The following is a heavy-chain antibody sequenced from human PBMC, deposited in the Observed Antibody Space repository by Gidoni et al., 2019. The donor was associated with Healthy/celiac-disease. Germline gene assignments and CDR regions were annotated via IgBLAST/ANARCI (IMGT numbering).Heavy chain of an antibody. Sequence: QVQLVQSGAEVKKPGASVKVSCTASGDTFTSYSMHWVRQAPGQGLEWMGIINPSGGSTSYAQKFQGRVTMTRDTSTSTVYMELSSLRSEDTAVYYCARATTRVGFDYWGQGTLVTVSS. CDR2: INPSGGST. CDR1: GDTFTSYS. V-gene: IGHV1-46*03. D-gene: IGHD4-17*01. J-gene: IGHJ4*02. CDR3: ARATTRVGFDY.